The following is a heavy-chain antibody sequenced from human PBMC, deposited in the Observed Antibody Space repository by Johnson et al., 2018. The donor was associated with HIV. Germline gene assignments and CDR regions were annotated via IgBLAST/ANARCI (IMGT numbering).Heavy chain of an antibody. CDR1: GFTFSSYA. D-gene: IGHD3-22*01. CDR2: ISGSGGST. Sequence: EVQLVESGGGLVQPGGSLRLSCAASGFTFSSYAMSWVRQAPGKGLEWVSAISGSGGSTYYADSVKGRFTISRDNSKKTLYLQMSSLRAEDTAVYYCAKAHYYDSSARDAFDIWGQGTMVTVSS. V-gene: IGHV3-23*04. J-gene: IGHJ3*02. CDR3: AKAHYYDSSARDAFDI.